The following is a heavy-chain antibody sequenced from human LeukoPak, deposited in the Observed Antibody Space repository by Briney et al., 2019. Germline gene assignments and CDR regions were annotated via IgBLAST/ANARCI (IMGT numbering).Heavy chain of an antibody. V-gene: IGHV3-74*01. CDR2: INSDGSST. Sequence: GGALRLSCAASGFTFSSDWMHCGRQTPGGRGWWGSRINSDGSSTTYADSLKGRFTNSRDNAKNTLYLTMNSLRAEDTAVYSCARDVDSSGYSPWFDPWGQGTLVTVSS. J-gene: IGHJ5*02. CDR1: GFTFSSDW. D-gene: IGHD3-22*01. CDR3: ARDVDSSGYSPWFDP.